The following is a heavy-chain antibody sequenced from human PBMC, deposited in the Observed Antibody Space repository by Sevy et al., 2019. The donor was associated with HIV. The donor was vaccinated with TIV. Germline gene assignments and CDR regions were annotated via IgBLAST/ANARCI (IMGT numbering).Heavy chain of an antibody. Sequence: ASVKVSCKASGYTFTGYYMHWVRQAPGQGLEWMGRINPNSGGTNYAQKFQGRVTMTRDTSISTAYMELSRLRSDDTAVYYCARVGPRTNYYDGMDVWGQGTTVTVSS. V-gene: IGHV1-2*06. J-gene: IGHJ6*02. CDR2: INPNSGGT. CDR3: ARVGPRTNYYDGMDV. CDR1: GYTFTGYY.